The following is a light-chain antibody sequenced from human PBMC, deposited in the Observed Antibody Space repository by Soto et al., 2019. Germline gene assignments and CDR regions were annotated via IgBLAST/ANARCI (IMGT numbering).Light chain of an antibody. CDR2: EVS. V-gene: IGLV2-8*01. CDR1: SSDVGGYNY. J-gene: IGLJ2*01. Sequence: QSALTQPPSASGSPGQSVTISCTGTSSDVGGYNYVSSYQQHPGKAPKLMIYEVSKRPSGVPDRFSGSKSGNTASLTVSGLQAEDEADYYCTSYAGSNNFVVFGGGTKLTVL. CDR3: TSYAGSNNFVV.